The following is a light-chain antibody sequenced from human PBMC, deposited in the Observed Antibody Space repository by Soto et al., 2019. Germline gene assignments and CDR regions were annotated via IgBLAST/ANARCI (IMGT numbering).Light chain of an antibody. J-gene: IGKJ1*01. Sequence: DIQMTQSPSTLSASVGDRVTITCRASQSISSWLAWYQQKPGKAPKLRIYKASSLESGVPSRFSGSGSGTEFTITISSLQPDDFATYYCQQYNSYSRTFGQGTKVEIK. CDR1: QSISSW. CDR3: QQYNSYSRT. V-gene: IGKV1-5*03. CDR2: KAS.